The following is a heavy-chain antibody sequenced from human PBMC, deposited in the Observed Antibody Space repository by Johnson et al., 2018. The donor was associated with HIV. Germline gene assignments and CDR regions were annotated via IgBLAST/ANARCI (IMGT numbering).Heavy chain of an antibody. Sequence: QVQLVESGGGLVQPGGSLRLSCAASGFTFNNYDMHWVRQAPGKGLEWVAVISYDGSKKYYADSVKGRFTISRDNSKNTLYLQMNSLRAEDTAAYFCASGDDDGFWGQGTKVTVSS. CDR1: GFTFNNYD. CDR3: ASGDDDGF. V-gene: IGHV3-30*19. D-gene: IGHD5-12*01. J-gene: IGHJ3*01. CDR2: ISYDGSKK.